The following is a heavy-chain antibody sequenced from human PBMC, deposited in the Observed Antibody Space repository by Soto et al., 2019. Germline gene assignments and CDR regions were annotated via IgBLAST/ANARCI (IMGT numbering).Heavy chain of an antibody. CDR3: AGSYGSGYRAFDY. CDR2: VNPIVSMS. J-gene: IGHJ4*02. V-gene: IGHV1-69*02. CDR1: GDTFNFYS. D-gene: IGHD3-10*01. Sequence: QVQLVQSGAEVKRPGSSVKVSCKASGDTFNFYSINWVRQAPGLGLEWMGRVNPIVSMSNYAQKCQGRVTMTADKSTSTAYMELSSLRSEDTAIYYCAGSYGSGYRAFDYWGQGALVTVSS.